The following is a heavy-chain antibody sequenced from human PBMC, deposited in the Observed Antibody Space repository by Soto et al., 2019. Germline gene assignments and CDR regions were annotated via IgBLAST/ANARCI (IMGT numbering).Heavy chain of an antibody. CDR1: GGSISSGDYY. D-gene: IGHD2-21*02. V-gene: IGHV4-30-4*01. J-gene: IGHJ3*01. Sequence: PSETLSLTCTVSGGSISSGDYYWSWIRQPPGKGLEWIGYIYYSGSTYYNPSLKSRVTISVDTSKNQFSLKLSSVTAADTAVYYCVAELSSGGGCSSFDFWGQGTMVTVSS. CDR2: IYYSGST. CDR3: VAELSSGGGCSSFDF.